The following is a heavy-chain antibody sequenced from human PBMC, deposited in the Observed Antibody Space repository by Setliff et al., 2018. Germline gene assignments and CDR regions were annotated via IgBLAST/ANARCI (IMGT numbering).Heavy chain of an antibody. D-gene: IGHD3-22*01. Sequence: SETLSLTCTVSGGSISTTDYYWGWIRQPPGKGLEWIGCVYYSGNTYYSPSLKSRVTMFVDTSKNQFSLMLYSVTAADTAIYYCARYDSSGYSENYYFDYWGPGTQVTVSS. J-gene: IGHJ4*02. V-gene: IGHV4-39*07. CDR2: VYYSGNT. CDR1: GGSISTTDYY. CDR3: ARYDSSGYSENYYFDY.